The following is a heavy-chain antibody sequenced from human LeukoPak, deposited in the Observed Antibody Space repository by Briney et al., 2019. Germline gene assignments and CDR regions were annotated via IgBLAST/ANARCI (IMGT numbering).Heavy chain of an antibody. J-gene: IGHJ2*01. D-gene: IGHD5-24*01. CDR2: ISGSGGST. V-gene: IGHV3-23*01. CDR1: GFTFSSYS. CDR3: ARDGSRWLQFPPFWYFDL. Sequence: PGGSLRLSCAASGFTFSSYSMNWVRQAPGKGLEWVSAISGSGGSTYYADSVKGRFTISRDNSKKTLYLLMNSLRAEDTAVYYCARDGSRWLQFPPFWYFDLWGRGTLVTVSS.